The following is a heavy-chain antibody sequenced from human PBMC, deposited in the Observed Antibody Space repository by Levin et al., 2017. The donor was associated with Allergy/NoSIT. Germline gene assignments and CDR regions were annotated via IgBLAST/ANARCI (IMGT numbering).Heavy chain of an antibody. CDR3: ARRMGAPHYFDY. V-gene: IGHV5-51*01. J-gene: IGHJ4*02. CDR1: GYSFASYW. CDR2: IYSGDSET. Sequence: KVSCKGSGYSFASYWIGWVRQVPGKGLEWMGIIYSGDSETIYNPSFEGQVTFSVDKSTSTAYMEWTTLKASDTAMYYCARRMGAPHYFDYWGQGTLVTVSS. D-gene: IGHD3-16*01.